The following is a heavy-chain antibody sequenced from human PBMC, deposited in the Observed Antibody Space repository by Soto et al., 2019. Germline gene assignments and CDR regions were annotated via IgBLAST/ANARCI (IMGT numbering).Heavy chain of an antibody. CDR1: GYTFASYY. J-gene: IGHJ6*02. Sequence: GASVKVSCKASGYTFASYYMHWVRQAPGQGLEWMGIINPSGGSTSYAQKFQGRVTMTRDTSTSTVYMELSSLGSEDTAVYYCARTYYDFWSGDPVEPRNSNYYGMDVWGQGTTVTVSS. V-gene: IGHV1-46*01. CDR3: ARTYYDFWSGDPVEPRNSNYYGMDV. CDR2: INPSGGST. D-gene: IGHD3-3*01.